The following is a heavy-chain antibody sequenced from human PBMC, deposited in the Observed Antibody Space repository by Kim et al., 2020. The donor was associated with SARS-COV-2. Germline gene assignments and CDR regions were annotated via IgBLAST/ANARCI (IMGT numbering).Heavy chain of an antibody. Sequence: GGSLRLSCAASGFTFSNYAMHWVRQAPGKGLEWVAVISYDGSNKYYADSVKGRFTISRDNSKNTLYLQMNSLRTEDTAVYYCARVGVATIHPYNWFDPWGQGTLVTVSS. J-gene: IGHJ5*02. CDR1: GFTFSNYA. CDR2: ISYDGSNK. D-gene: IGHD5-12*01. CDR3: ARVGVATIHPYNWFDP. V-gene: IGHV3-30-3*01.